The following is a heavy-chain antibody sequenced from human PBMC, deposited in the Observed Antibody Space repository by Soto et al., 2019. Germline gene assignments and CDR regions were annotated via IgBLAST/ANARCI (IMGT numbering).Heavy chain of an antibody. CDR2: IIPIQNKA. J-gene: IGHJ6*03. V-gene: IGHV1-69*02. CDR1: GGSFISYS. CDR3: AKSLLFVDHAYMDV. Sequence: QVQLVQSGAELKKPGSSVKVSCEASGGSFISYSFTWVRQAPGQGLEWMGRIIPIQNKANYALKLQARVTINEDRSTRTAYMELRSLRPEDTAVYYCAKSLLFVDHAYMDVWGKGTTVTVSS. D-gene: IGHD2-15*01.